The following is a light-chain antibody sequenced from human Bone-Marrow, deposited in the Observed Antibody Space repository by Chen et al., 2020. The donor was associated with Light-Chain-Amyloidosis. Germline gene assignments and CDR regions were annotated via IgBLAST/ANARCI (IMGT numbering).Light chain of an antibody. CDR2: DDD. J-gene: IGLJ3*02. CDR3: QSYQGSSQGV. CDR1: SGSIATNS. Sequence: NYILSQPSSVSESPGRTGIMHCPRSSGSIATNSVQWYQQRPGSSPTTVIYDDDQRHSGVPDRFSGSLDRSSNSASLTISGLKTEDEADYYCQSYQGSSQGVFGGGTKLTVL. V-gene: IGLV6-57*01.